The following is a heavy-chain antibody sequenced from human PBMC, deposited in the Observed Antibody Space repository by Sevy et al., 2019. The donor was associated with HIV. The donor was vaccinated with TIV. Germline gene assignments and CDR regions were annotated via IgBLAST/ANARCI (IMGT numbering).Heavy chain of an antibody. CDR2: ISAFGETT. Sequence: GGSLRLSCAGSGFTFTNYEMNWVRQVPGKGPEWIAYISAFGETTYYADSVKGRFTISRDNAKNSLYLQMYGLRAEDTAIYYWAGGFVEAATVRGVIDWFDPWGQGTLVTVSS. CDR1: GFTFTNYE. V-gene: IGHV3-48*03. CDR3: AGGFVEAATVRGVIDWFDP. D-gene: IGHD2-15*01. J-gene: IGHJ5*02.